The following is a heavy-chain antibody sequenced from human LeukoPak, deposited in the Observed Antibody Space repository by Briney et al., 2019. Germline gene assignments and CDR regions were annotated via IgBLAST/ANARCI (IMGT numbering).Heavy chain of an antibody. D-gene: IGHD3-22*01. J-gene: IGHJ3*02. Sequence: PGESLKISCKGSGYRFTSDWIGWVRQMPGKGLEWMGIIYPGDSDTRYSPSFQGQVTISADKSIGAAYLQWSSLKASDTAMYYCARHKIPYDSSYDAFDIWGQGTMVTVSS. CDR3: ARHKIPYDSSYDAFDI. V-gene: IGHV5-51*01. CDR1: GYRFTSDW. CDR2: IYPGDSDT.